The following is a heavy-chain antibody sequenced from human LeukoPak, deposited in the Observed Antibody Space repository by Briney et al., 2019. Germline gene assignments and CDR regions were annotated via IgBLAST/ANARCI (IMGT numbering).Heavy chain of an antibody. J-gene: IGHJ4*02. CDR3: ARGVDTAMVFSPAFFDY. V-gene: IGHV4-59*01. D-gene: IGHD5-18*01. Sequence: SETLSLTCTVSGGSISSYYWSWIRQPPGKGLEWIGYIYYSGSTNYNPSLKSRVTISVDTSKNQFSLKLSSVTAADTAVYYCARGVDTAMVFSPAFFDYWGQGTLVTVSS. CDR1: GGSISSYY. CDR2: IYYSGST.